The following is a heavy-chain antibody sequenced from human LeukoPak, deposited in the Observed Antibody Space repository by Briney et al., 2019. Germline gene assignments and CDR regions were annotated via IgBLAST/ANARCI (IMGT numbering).Heavy chain of an antibody. CDR3: ARDMSGVVAASTEEY. V-gene: IGHV3-7*01. CDR2: IKQDGGEI. CDR1: GIIFSNYW. Sequence: PGGSLRLSCAASGIIFSNYWMHWVRQAPGKGLEWVANIKQDGGEIYYVDSVKGRFTISRDNAKNSLSLQMNSLRAEDTAVYYCARDMSGVVAASTEEYWGQGTLVTVSS. J-gene: IGHJ4*02. D-gene: IGHD2-15*01.